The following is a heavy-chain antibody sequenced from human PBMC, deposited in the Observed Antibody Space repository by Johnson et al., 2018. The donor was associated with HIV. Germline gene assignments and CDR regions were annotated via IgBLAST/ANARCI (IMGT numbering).Heavy chain of an antibody. J-gene: IGHJ3*02. CDR1: GFTFSSYA. D-gene: IGHD3-22*01. CDR3: AKDPTTYYYDSSGYRTGGDAFDI. CDR2: ISGSGGST. V-gene: IGHV3-23*04. Sequence: VQLVESGGGLVKPGGSLRLSCAASGFTFSSYAMSWVRQAPGKGLEWVSGISGSGGSTYYADSVQGRFTISRDNSKNTLYLQMNSLRAEDTAVYYCAKDPTTYYYDSSGYRTGGDAFDIWGQGTMVTVSS.